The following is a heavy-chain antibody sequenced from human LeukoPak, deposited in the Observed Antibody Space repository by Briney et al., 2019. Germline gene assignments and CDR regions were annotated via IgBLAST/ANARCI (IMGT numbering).Heavy chain of an antibody. J-gene: IGHJ4*02. D-gene: IGHD1/OR15-1a*01. CDR2: IRYDGSNK. V-gene: IGHV3-30*02. Sequence: GGSLRLSCAASGFTFTTYGMHWVRQAPGKGLEWVSFIRYDGSNKYYIDSVKGRFTTSRDNSKNTLYLQMNSLRVEDTAVYYYARNWNNYFDYWGQGTLVTVSA. CDR3: ARNWNNYFDY. CDR1: GFTFTTYG.